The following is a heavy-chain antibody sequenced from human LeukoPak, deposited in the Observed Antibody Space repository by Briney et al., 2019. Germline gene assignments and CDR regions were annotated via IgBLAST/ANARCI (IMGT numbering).Heavy chain of an antibody. CDR3: ARHPALSHCSAAICWFDP. V-gene: IGHV4-39*01. CDR2: IYDSGSI. J-gene: IGHJ5*02. D-gene: IGHD2-15*01. Sequence: SQTLSLTCTASAGSTSSRSYYWGWVRQPPGKGLEWSGSIYDSGSIYYNPSLKSRATVSADTSKTQFSLKLYFVTAAGTAVYYCARHPALSHCSAAICWFDPWGQGTLVSVSS. CDR1: AGSTSSRSYY.